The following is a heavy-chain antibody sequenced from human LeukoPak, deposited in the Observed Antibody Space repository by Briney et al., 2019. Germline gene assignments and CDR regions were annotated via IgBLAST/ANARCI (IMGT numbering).Heavy chain of an antibody. D-gene: IGHD6-13*01. CDR2: IYPGDSDT. CDR1: GYSFTSYW. J-gene: IGHJ4*02. CDR3: ARQTSIAGDY. Sequence: GKSLKISCKGSGYSFTSYWIGWVRQMPGKGLEWMGIIYPGDSDTTYSPSFQGQVTISVDKSISTAYLQWSSLKASDTAMYYCARQTSIAGDYWGQGTLVTVSS. V-gene: IGHV5-51*01.